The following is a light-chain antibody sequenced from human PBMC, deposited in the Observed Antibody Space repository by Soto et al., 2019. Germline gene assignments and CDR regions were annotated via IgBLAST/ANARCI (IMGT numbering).Light chain of an antibody. CDR3: SSYRRGSTYV. V-gene: IGLV2-14*01. Sequence: SALTQPAPLSGAPGQSVTVSCPGTRSENGGFNYVSWYQQHPGKAPRLMLYDVTNRPSGFSNRFSGSKSGNTASLTFSWLRAEDEADYYCSSYRRGSTYVFGTGTKVTVL. CDR2: DVT. CDR1: RSENGGFNY. J-gene: IGLJ1*01.